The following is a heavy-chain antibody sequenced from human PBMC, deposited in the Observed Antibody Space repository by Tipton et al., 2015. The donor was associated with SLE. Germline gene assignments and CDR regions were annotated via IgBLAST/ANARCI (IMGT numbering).Heavy chain of an antibody. CDR2: INHSGST. CDR3: ARGDYGSGSYYNARRRGPFDY. CDR1: GGSFSGYY. Sequence: TLSLTCAVYGGSFSGYYWSWIRQPPGKGLEWIGEINHSGSTNYNPSLKSRVTISVDTSKNQFSLKLSSVTAADTAVYYCARGDYGSGSYYNARRRGPFDYWGQGTLVTVSS. J-gene: IGHJ4*02. D-gene: IGHD3-10*01. V-gene: IGHV4-34*01.